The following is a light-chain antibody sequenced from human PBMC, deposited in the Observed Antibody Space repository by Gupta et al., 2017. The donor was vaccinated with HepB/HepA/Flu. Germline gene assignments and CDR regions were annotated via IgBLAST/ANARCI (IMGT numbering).Light chain of an antibody. CDR3: QQRYSEVT. CDR1: ETVSTY. Sequence: EIVLTQSPATLSLSPGERATLSCRVSETVSTYLAWYQQKPGQAPRLLIYDASKRATGIPARFSGSGSGTDFTLTISSLEPEDFAVYYCQQRYSEVTFGQGTRLDIE. V-gene: IGKV3-11*01. J-gene: IGKJ5*01. CDR2: DAS.